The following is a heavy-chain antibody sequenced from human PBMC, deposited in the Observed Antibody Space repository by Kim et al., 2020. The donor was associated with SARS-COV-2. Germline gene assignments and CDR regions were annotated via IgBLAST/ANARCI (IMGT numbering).Heavy chain of an antibody. V-gene: IGHV3-23*01. Sequence: GGSLRLSCAASGFTFSSYALTWVRQAPGKGLEWVSAISASGGSTYYADSVKGRFTISRDNSKNTLYLQMNSLRAEDTALYYCARDPGGYYGSGRYYFDYWGQGSLVTVSS. D-gene: IGHD3-10*01. CDR1: GFTFSSYA. CDR3: ARDPGGYYGSGRYYFDY. J-gene: IGHJ4*02. CDR2: ISASGGST.